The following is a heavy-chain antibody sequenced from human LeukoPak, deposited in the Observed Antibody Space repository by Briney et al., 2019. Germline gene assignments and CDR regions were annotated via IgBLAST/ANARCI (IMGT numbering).Heavy chain of an antibody. CDR1: GGSLNNYY. Sequence: SETLSLTCTVSGGSLNNYYWSWIRQPRGKGLEWIGNIYFSGTTNYSPSLKSRVTILVDTSKNQFTLKLSSVTAADTAVYYCATSGGFNSPRHYWGQGTLVTVSS. V-gene: IGHV4-59*01. D-gene: IGHD3-16*01. CDR2: IYFSGTT. J-gene: IGHJ4*02. CDR3: ATSGGFNSPRHY.